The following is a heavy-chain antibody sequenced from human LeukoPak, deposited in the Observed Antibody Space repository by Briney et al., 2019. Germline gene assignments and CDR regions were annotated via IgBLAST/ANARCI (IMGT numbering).Heavy chain of an antibody. V-gene: IGHV4-4*07. Sequence: PSETLSLTCTVSGGSINTYYWSWIRQPAGKGLEWIGLISTSGSPNYNPSLKSRVTISVDKSKNQFSLKLSSMTAADTAVYFCARGYSSSWYDYWGQGTLVTVSS. CDR3: ARGYSSSWYDY. CDR2: ISTSGSP. D-gene: IGHD6-13*01. J-gene: IGHJ4*02. CDR1: GGSINTYY.